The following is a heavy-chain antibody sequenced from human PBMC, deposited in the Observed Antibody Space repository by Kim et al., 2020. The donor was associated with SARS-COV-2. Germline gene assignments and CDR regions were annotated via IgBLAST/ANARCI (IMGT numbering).Heavy chain of an antibody. Sequence: SETLSLTCAVYGGSFSGYYWSWIRQPPGKGLEWIGEINHSGSTNYNPSLKSRVTISVDTSKNQFSLKLSSVTAADTAVYYCARYGNSIMITFGGARPYFDYWGQGTLVTVSS. D-gene: IGHD3-16*01. CDR1: GGSFSGYY. J-gene: IGHJ4*02. CDR3: ARYGNSIMITFGGARPYFDY. V-gene: IGHV4-34*01. CDR2: INHSGST.